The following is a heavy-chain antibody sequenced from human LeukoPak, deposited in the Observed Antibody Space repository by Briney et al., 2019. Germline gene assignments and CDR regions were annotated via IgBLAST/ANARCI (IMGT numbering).Heavy chain of an antibody. D-gene: IGHD3-9*01. CDR3: ARAYYDILTGYYAFDY. J-gene: IGHJ4*02. V-gene: IGHV4-59*01. CDR2: IYYSGST. CDR1: GGSISRYY. Sequence: SETLSLTCTVSGGSISRYYWSWIRQPPGKGLEWIGYIYYSGSTNYNPSLKSRVTISVDTSKNQFSLKLSSVTAADTAVYYCARAYYDILTGYYAFDYWGQGTLVTVSS.